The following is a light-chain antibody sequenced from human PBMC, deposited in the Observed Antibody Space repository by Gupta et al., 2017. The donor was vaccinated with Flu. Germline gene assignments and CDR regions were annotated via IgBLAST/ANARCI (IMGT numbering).Light chain of an antibody. CDR3: QQANSFPFT. J-gene: IGKJ3*01. Sequence: DLQLTQSPSSVSASVGDRVTITCRASQDISRWLAWYQQKPGKAPELLIYTASTVGSGVPSRFSGSGSGTDFTLTISILQPEDFANYYCQQANSFPFTFGHGTKVDIK. CDR2: TAS. CDR1: QDISRW. V-gene: IGKV1D-12*01.